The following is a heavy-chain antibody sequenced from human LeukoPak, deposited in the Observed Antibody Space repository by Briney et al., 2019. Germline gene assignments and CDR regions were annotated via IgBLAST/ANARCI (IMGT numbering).Heavy chain of an antibody. D-gene: IGHD6-13*01. Sequence: GGSLRLSCTASRFTFSAYAMHWVRQAPGKGLEWVAFIRYNGGKEHHADSVKGRFTISRDNSKNTLYLQMNSLGAEDTAAYYCAKVSSSCPDCSFDSWGQGTLVTVSS. J-gene: IGHJ4*02. CDR2: IRYNGGKE. CDR3: AKVSSSCPDCSFDS. V-gene: IGHV3-30*02. CDR1: RFTFSAYA.